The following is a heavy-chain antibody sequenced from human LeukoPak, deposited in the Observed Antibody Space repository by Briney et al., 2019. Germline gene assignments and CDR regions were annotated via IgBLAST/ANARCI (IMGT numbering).Heavy chain of an antibody. CDR1: GFTFSHYA. J-gene: IGHJ4*02. CDR2: ISGSGPNT. D-gene: IGHD4-11*01. V-gene: IGHV3-23*01. Sequence: GGSLRLSCAASGFTFSHYAMSWVRQAPGKGLEWVSGISGSGPNTYYADSVKGRFTISRDNSKSTLYLQMSSLRAEDTALYYCAKSSEYNNYGIDYWGQGTLVTVSS. CDR3: AKSSEYNNYGIDY.